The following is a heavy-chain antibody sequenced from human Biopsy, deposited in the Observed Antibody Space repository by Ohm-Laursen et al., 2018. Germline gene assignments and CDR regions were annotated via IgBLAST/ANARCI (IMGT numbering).Heavy chain of an antibody. J-gene: IGHJ6*02. Sequence: SLRLSCAASGFRFDDYAMHWVRQRPGKGLEWVSGISWISRNTGYADSVKGRFTLTRDNAKNSLYLQMNSLRPEDTALYYCARDRGQNFYDSTGYYNGMDGWGQGTTVTVAS. CDR2: ISWISRNT. D-gene: IGHD3-22*01. CDR3: ARDRGQNFYDSTGYYNGMDG. V-gene: IGHV3-9*01. CDR1: GFRFDDYA.